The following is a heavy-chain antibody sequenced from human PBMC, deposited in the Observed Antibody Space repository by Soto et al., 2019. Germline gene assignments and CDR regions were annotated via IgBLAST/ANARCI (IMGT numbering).Heavy chain of an antibody. J-gene: IGHJ4*02. Sequence: SETLSLTCTVSGGSISSYYWSWIRQPPGKGLEWIGYIYYSGSTNYNPSLRSRVTISVDTSKNQFSLKLSSVTAADTAVYYCAISGSYKNFDYWGQGTLVTVSS. CDR2: IYYSGST. CDR1: GGSISSYY. V-gene: IGHV4-59*01. D-gene: IGHD1-26*01. CDR3: AISGSYKNFDY.